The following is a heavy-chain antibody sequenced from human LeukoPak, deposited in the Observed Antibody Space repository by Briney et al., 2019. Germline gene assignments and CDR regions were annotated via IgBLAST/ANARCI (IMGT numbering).Heavy chain of an antibody. J-gene: IGHJ4*02. D-gene: IGHD2/OR15-2a*01. Sequence: SGTLSLTCGVSGGSIDITNYWSWVRQAPGRGLEWIGEISHDGTTNYNSSLRSRVAMSFDRANNQFSPSLTSVTAADTAVYYCTRENRPFCPFAFWGQGVLVTVSS. CDR1: GGSIDITNY. V-gene: IGHV4-4*02. CDR2: ISHDGTT. CDR3: TRENRPFCPFAF.